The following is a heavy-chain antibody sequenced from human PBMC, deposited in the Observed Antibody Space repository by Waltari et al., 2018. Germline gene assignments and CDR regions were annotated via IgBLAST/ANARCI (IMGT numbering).Heavy chain of an antibody. J-gene: IGHJ4*02. V-gene: IGHV4-59*01. CDR1: DDSFNDYY. CDR2: IHYSGRT. Sequence: QVQLQESGPGLVKPSETLSLTCTISDDSFNDYYWCWIRQPPGKGLEWLGYIHYSGRTDSNPSFESRVTMSIDTSKNQFSRNLSSVGAADTAVYYCARDAATGYFDSWGQGTLVTVSS. CDR3: ARDAATGYFDS. D-gene: IGHD1-1*01.